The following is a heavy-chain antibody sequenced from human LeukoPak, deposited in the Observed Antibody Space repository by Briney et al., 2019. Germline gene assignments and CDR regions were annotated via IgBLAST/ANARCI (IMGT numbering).Heavy chain of an antibody. D-gene: IGHD3-10*01. CDR1: GYSFTSYW. CDR2: IYPGDSDT. V-gene: IGHV5-51*01. J-gene: IGHJ3*02. CDR3: ARPASRGYYGSGSSVAFDI. Sequence: GESLKISRKGSGYSFTSYWIGWVRQMPGKGLEWMGIIYPGDSDTRYSPSFQGQITISADKSISTAYLQWSSLKASDTAMYYCARPASRGYYGSGSSVAFDIWGQGTMVTVSS.